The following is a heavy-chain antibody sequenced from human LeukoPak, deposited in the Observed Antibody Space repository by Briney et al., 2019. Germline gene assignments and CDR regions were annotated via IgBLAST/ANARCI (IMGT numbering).Heavy chain of an antibody. CDR3: AREATYSGYDRLDY. CDR1: GYTFTSYG. D-gene: IGHD5-12*01. J-gene: IGHJ4*02. CDR2: ISAYNGNT. Sequence: ASVKVSCKPSGYTFTSYGISWVRQAPGQGREWMGWISAYNGNTNYAQKLQGRVTMTTDTSTSTAYMELRSLRSDDTAVYYCAREATYSGYDRLDYWGQGTLVTVSS. V-gene: IGHV1-18*04.